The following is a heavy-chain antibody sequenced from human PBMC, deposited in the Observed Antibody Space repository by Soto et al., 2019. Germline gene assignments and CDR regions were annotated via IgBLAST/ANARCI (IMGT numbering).Heavy chain of an antibody. CDR3: ARDHCSSTSCYMARIFDY. CDR1: GFTFSSYW. Sequence: SLRLSCAASGFTFSSYWMHWVRQAPGKGLVWVSRINSDGSSTSYADSVKGRFTISRDNAKNTLYLQMNSLRAEDTAVYYCARDHCSSTSCYMARIFDYWGQGTLVTVSS. D-gene: IGHD2-2*02. V-gene: IGHV3-74*01. J-gene: IGHJ4*02. CDR2: INSDGSST.